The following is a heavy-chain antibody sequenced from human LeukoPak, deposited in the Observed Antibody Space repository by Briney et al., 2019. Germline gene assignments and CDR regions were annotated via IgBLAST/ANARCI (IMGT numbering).Heavy chain of an antibody. CDR1: GFTVSSNY. D-gene: IGHD2-2*01. J-gene: IGHJ6*03. V-gene: IGHV3-66*02. CDR2: IYSGGST. CDR3: ARVGRYCSGTSCYYYYYMDV. Sequence: GGSLRLYCAASGFTVSSNYMTWVRQAPGKGLEWVSVIYSGGSTYYADSVKGRFTLSRDNSMNTLYLQMNSLRPEDTAVYYCARVGRYCSGTSCYYYYYMDVWGKGTTVTVSS.